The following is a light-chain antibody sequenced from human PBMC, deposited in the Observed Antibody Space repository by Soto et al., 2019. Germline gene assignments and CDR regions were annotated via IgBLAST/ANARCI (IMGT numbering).Light chain of an antibody. V-gene: IGKV3-15*01. CDR3: QQHSRSIT. J-gene: IGKJ4*01. CDR1: QTVSRN. CDR2: DIS. Sequence: EVVMTQSPATLSVSPGERATLSCRASQTVSRNLAWYQQRPGQAPRLLIYDISNRATGVPARFSGSGSGTDFTLTISRLEPEDSAVYYCQQHSRSITFGGGTKVDIK.